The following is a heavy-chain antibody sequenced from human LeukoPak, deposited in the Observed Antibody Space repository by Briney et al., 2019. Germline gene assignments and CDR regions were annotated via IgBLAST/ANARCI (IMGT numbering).Heavy chain of an antibody. D-gene: IGHD4-11*01. CDR1: GLTFTNAW. V-gene: IGHV3-15*01. CDR3: TTDPGNYGIF. Sequence: PGGSLRLSCAASGLTFTNAWMSWVRQAPGKGLEWVGRIKSKTDGGTVDYAPPVKGRFTISRDDSRNTLSLEMNFLKTEDTAVYYCTTDPGNYGIFWGQGTLASVSS. J-gene: IGHJ4*02. CDR2: IKSKTDGGTV.